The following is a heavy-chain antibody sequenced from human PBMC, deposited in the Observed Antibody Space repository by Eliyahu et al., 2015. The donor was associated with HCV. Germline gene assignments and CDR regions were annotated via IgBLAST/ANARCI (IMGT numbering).Heavy chain of an antibody. CDR3: ARVLTGGDWTGYYSWFDP. Sequence: QVQLQESGPGLVKASETLSLTCNVSGDSMNSYYWGWIRQPPGKGLQYIGNIYYNGITNYNPSLKSRVTISIDTSKKQFSLKLASVTAADSAVYYCARVLTGGDWTGYYSWFDPWGPGALVTVSS. CDR1: GDSMNSYY. V-gene: IGHV4-59*01. CDR2: IYYNGIT. J-gene: IGHJ5*02. D-gene: IGHD3/OR15-3a*01.